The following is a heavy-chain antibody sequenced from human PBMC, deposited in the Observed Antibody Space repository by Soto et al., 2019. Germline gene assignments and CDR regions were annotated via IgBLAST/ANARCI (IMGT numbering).Heavy chain of an antibody. CDR1: GGSISSSSYY. CDR3: ARQGANDYYDSSGPNWFDP. Sequence: QLLESGPGLVKPSETLSLTCTVSGGSISSSSYYWGWIRQPPGKGLEWIGSIYYSGSTYYNPSLKSRVTISVDTSKNQFSLKLSSVTAADTAVYYCARQGANDYYDSSGPNWFDPWGQGTLVTVSS. J-gene: IGHJ5*02. D-gene: IGHD3-22*01. V-gene: IGHV4-39*01. CDR2: IYYSGST.